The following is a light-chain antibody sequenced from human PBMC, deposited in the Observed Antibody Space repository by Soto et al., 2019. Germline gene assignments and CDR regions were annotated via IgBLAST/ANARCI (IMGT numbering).Light chain of an antibody. V-gene: IGLV2-14*01. Sequence: QSVLTQPASVSGSPGQSITISCTGTSGDVGGYDYVSWYQLHPGKAPKLMVFEVNNRPSGVSYRFSGSKSGNTASLTISGLQAEDEADYFCSSYSISTADLFGTGTKVTV. CDR2: EVN. CDR3: SSYSISTADL. CDR1: SGDVGGYDY. J-gene: IGLJ1*01.